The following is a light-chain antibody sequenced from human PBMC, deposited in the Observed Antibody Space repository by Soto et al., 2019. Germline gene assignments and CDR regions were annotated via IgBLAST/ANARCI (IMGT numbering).Light chain of an antibody. V-gene: IGKV1-39*01. CDR3: QQYNSYWT. Sequence: DIQMTQSPSSLSASVGDIVTITCRASQSISNYLNWYQQKPGKAPKLLIYAASSFQSGVPSRFSGSGSGTDFTLTISSLQPEDFATYYCQQYNSYWTFGQGT. CDR2: AAS. CDR1: QSISNY. J-gene: IGKJ1*01.